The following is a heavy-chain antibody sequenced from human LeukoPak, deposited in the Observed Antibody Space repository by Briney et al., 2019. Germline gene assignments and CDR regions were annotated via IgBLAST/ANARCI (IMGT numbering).Heavy chain of an antibody. CDR2: INTNTGNP. J-gene: IGHJ6*02. D-gene: IGHD6-13*01. Sequence: GASVKVSCKASGYTFTSYAMNWVRQAPGQGLEWMGWINTNTGNPTYAQGFTGRFVFSLDTSVSTAYLQISSLKAEDTAVYYCAREVKAAAAHVHYYYYYGMDVWGQGTTVIVSS. CDR1: GYTFTSYA. CDR3: AREVKAAAAHVHYYYYYGMDV. V-gene: IGHV7-4-1*02.